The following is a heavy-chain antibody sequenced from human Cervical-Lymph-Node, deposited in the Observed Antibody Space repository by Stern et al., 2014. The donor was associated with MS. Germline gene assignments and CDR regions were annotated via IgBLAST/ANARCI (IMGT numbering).Heavy chain of an antibody. J-gene: IGHJ4*02. CDR1: GYTFTRYY. V-gene: IGHV1-46*01. CDR3: ARVGSGSGSHY. CDR2: INPIGGRT. D-gene: IGHD3-10*01. Sequence: VQLVDSGAEVKKPGASVKVSCKASGYTFTRYYVHWVRQAPGQGLEWMGIINPIGGRTNYTQRFQGRVTMTRDTSTSTVYMEMSSLRSEDTAVYYCARVGSGSGSHYWGQGTLVTVSS.